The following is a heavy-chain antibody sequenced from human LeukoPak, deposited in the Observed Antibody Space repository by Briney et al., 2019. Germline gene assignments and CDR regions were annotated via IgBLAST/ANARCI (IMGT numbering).Heavy chain of an antibody. CDR3: ATVTYYYDSSGYQFDY. Sequence: ASVTVSCKVSGYTLTELSMHWVRQAPGKGMEGVGGFYDEDGETIYAQKFQGRVTMNEDRTTDKDYMEMRSLRSEDTAVYYCATVTYYYDSSGYQFDYWGQGTLVTVSS. V-gene: IGHV1-24*01. J-gene: IGHJ4*02. CDR2: FYDEDGET. CDR1: GYTLTELS. D-gene: IGHD3-22*01.